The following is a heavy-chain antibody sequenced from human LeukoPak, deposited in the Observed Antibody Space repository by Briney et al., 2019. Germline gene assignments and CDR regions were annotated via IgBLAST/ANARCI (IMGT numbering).Heavy chain of an antibody. J-gene: IGHJ4*02. Sequence: GGSLRLSCAASRFTFSSYAMSWVRQAPGKGLEWVSYISSSGSNIYYADSVKGRFTISRDNAKNSLYLQMNTLRAEDTAVYYCASRYCSGGSCYFDYWGQGTLVTVSS. CDR1: RFTFSSYA. D-gene: IGHD2-15*01. CDR3: ASRYCSGGSCYFDY. V-gene: IGHV3-48*04. CDR2: ISSSGSNI.